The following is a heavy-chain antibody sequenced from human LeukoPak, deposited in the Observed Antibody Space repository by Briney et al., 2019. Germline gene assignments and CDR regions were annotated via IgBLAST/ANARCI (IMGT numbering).Heavy chain of an antibody. CDR3: ARTEGSGSLYYYYYYYMDV. CDR1: GYTFTSYD. J-gene: IGHJ6*03. Sequence: ASVKVSCKASGYTFTSYDINWVRQATGQGLEWMGWMNPNSGNTGFAQKFQGRVTMTRNTSISTAYMELSSLRSEDTAVYYCARTEGSGSLYYYYYYYMDVWGKGTTVTVSS. D-gene: IGHD3-3*01. CDR2: MNPNSGNT. V-gene: IGHV1-8*01.